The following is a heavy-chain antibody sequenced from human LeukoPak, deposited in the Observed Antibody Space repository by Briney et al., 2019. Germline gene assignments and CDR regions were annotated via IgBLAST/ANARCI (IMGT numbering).Heavy chain of an antibody. Sequence: GASVKVSCKASGGTFSSYAISWVRQAPGQGLEWMGRIIPILGIANYAQKFQGRVTITADKSTSTAYMELSSLRSEDTAVYYCARGKPLRYFDWSGDRLEYFDYWGQGTLVTVSS. D-gene: IGHD3-9*01. CDR3: ARGKPLRYFDWSGDRLEYFDY. CDR2: IIPILGIA. V-gene: IGHV1-69*04. J-gene: IGHJ4*02. CDR1: GGTFSSYA.